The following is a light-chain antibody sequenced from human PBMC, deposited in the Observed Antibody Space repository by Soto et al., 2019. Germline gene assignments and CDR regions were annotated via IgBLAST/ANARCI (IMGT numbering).Light chain of an antibody. J-gene: IGKJ4*01. CDR3: QQYDSYAT. Sequence: DIQMTQSPSSLSSSAGDRVTLTCRASQSISSYLNWYQQKPGKAPKLLIYAASSLQSGVPSRFSGSGSGTEFTLTISSLQPDDSATYYCQQYDSYATFGRGTKVDIK. CDR2: AAS. CDR1: QSISSY. V-gene: IGKV1-39*01.